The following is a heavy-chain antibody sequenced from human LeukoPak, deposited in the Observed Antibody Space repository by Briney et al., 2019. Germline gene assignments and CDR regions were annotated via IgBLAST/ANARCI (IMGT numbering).Heavy chain of an antibody. CDR1: GFTFSSYG. J-gene: IGHJ1*01. CDR2: IRYDGSNK. Sequence: PGGSLRLSCAVSGFTFSSYGMHWVRQAPGKGLEWVAFIRYDGSNKYYTDSVKGRFTISRDNSKNTVYLQMNSLRVEDTAVYYCARHRSGYARAEYFQHWGQGTLVTVSS. CDR3: ARHRSGYARAEYFQH. V-gene: IGHV3-30*02. D-gene: IGHD5-12*01.